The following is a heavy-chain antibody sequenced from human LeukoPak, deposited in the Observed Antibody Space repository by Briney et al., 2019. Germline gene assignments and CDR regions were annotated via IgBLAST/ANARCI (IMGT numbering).Heavy chain of an antibody. CDR1: GGSISSGGYY. CDR3: ARAYAGYFDY. CDR2: IYYSGST. Sequence: NPSETLSLTCTVSGGSISSGGYYWSWIRQHPGKGLEWIGYIYYSGSTYYNPSLKSRVTISVDTSKNQFSLKLSSVTAADTAVFYCARAYAGYFDYWGQETLVTVSS. D-gene: IGHD4-17*01. J-gene: IGHJ4*02. V-gene: IGHV4-31*03.